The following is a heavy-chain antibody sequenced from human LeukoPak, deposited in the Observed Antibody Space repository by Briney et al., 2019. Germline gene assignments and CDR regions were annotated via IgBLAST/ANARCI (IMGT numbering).Heavy chain of an antibody. CDR1: GYTFTSYY. CDR2: INPSGGST. V-gene: IGHV1-46*01. J-gene: IGHJ5*02. Sequence: ASVKVSCKASGYTFTSYYMHWVRQAPGQGLEWMGIINPSGGSTSYAQKFQGRVTMTRDMSTSTVYMELSSLRSEDTAVYYCARDKGLMVYAYNWFDPWGQGTLVTVSS. CDR3: ARDKGLMVYAYNWFDP. D-gene: IGHD2-8*01.